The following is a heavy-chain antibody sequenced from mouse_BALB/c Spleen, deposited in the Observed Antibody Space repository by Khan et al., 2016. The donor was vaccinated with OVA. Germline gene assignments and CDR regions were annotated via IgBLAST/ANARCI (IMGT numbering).Heavy chain of an antibody. Sequence: EVQLVESGPGLVKPSQSLSLTCTVTGYSITSGYGWNWIRQFPGNKQEWRGNISYSGSTNYNPSLKNQITITRDTSKNQFFLQLNSVTAEDTATYYCARTARIKYWGQGTTLTVSS. J-gene: IGHJ2*01. CDR3: ARTARIKY. CDR1: GYSITSGYG. D-gene: IGHD1-2*01. V-gene: IGHV3-2*02. CDR2: ISYSGST.